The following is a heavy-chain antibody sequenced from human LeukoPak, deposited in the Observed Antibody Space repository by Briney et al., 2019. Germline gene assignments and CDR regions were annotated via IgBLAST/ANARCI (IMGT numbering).Heavy chain of an antibody. J-gene: IGHJ6*03. CDR1: GGSISSYY. CDR3: ARAWGSRYEYCMDV. V-gene: IGHV4-59*01. Sequence: SETLSLTCTVSGGSISSYYWSWIRQPPGKGLEWIGYIYSSGSTDYNPSLKSRVTISIDTSKNQFSLRLNSMTAADTAVYYCARAWGSRYEYCMDVWGKGTKVTVSS. CDR2: IYSSGST. D-gene: IGHD7-27*01.